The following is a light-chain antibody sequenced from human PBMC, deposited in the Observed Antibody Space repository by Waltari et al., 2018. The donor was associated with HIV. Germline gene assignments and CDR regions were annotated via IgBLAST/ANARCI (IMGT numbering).Light chain of an antibody. V-gene: IGLV3-25*03. CDR3: QSADNTGTSVV. J-gene: IGLJ2*01. Sequence: SYELPQPPSVSVSQGQTARITCSADPLANHHTNWYHQQPGQPPVAVQSKDTQRPSGIPERFSGSSSGTIVTLTISGVQAEDEAVYYCQSADNTGTSVVFGGGTKLTVL. CDR2: KDT. CDR1: PLANHH.